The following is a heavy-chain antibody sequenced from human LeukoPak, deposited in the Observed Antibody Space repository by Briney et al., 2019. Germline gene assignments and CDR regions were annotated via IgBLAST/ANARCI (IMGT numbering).Heavy chain of an antibody. Sequence: VASVKVSCKASGYTFTSYDINWVRQATGQGLEWMGWMNPNSGNTGYAQKVQGRVTMTRNTSISTAYMELSSLRSEDTAVYYCARVSAILFMDVWGQGTTVTVSS. CDR2: MNPNSGNT. J-gene: IGHJ6*02. CDR3: ARVSAILFMDV. D-gene: IGHD2-2*02. V-gene: IGHV1-8*01. CDR1: GYTFTSYD.